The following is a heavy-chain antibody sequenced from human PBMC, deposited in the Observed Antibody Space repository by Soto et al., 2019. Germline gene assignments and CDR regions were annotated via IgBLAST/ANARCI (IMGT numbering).Heavy chain of an antibody. CDR3: AKDNGDYPYYFDY. CDR1: GFTFSSYA. D-gene: IGHD4-17*01. V-gene: IGHV3-23*01. CDR2: ISGSGGST. J-gene: IGHJ4*02. Sequence: GGSLRLACAASGFTFSSYAMSWVRQAPGKGLEWVSAISGSGGSTYYADSVKGRFTISRDNSKNTLYLQMNSLRAEDTAVYYCAKDNGDYPYYFDYWGQGTLVTVSS.